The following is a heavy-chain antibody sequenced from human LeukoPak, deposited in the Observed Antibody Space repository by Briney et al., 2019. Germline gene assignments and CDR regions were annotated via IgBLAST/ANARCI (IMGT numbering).Heavy chain of an antibody. J-gene: IGHJ4*02. CDR1: SGAISTSNYY. CDR3: ARVAPSTTFEVVTHRVFDY. D-gene: IGHD3-3*01. V-gene: IGHV4-39*07. CDR2: IYYSGST. Sequence: PSETLSLTCTVSSGAISTSNYYWGWIRQPPGKGLDWVGSIYYSGSTYYSPSLKSRVTISVDTSKNQFSLKLSSVTAADTAMYYCARVAPSTTFEVVTHRVFDYWGQGTLVTVSS.